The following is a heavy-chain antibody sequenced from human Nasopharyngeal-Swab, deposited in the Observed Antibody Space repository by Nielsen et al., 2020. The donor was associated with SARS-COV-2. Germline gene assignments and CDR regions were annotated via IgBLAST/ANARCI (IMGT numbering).Heavy chain of an antibody. J-gene: IGHJ4*01. CDR2: ISSSSSYI. CDR3: ARAVHCSGDSCYWRYFDY. Sequence: VRQAPGKGLEWVSSISSSSSYIYYADSVKGRFTISRDNAKNSLSLQMNSLRAEDTAIYYCARAVHCSGDSCYWRYFDYWGRGTLVTVSS. D-gene: IGHD2-15*01. V-gene: IGHV3-21*01.